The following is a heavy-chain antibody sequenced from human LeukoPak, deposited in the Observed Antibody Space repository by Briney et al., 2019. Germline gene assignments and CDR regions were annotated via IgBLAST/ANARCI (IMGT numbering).Heavy chain of an antibody. CDR2: IYYSGST. Sequence: PSETLSLTCTVSGGSISSYYWSWIRQPPGKGLEWIGYIYYSGSTNYNPSLKSRVTISVDTSKNQFSLKLSSVTAADTAVYYCARETSVVRGVTNRGSFDYWGQGTLVTVSS. CDR1: GGSISSYY. V-gene: IGHV4-59*12. J-gene: IGHJ4*02. CDR3: ARETSVVRGVTNRGSFDY. D-gene: IGHD3-10*01.